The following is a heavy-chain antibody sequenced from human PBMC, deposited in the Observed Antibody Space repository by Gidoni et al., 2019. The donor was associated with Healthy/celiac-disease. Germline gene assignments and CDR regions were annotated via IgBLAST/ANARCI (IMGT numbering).Heavy chain of an antibody. CDR2: IIPIFGTA. CDR3: APEGTPGGMDV. CDR1: GGTFSSYA. D-gene: IGHD1-1*01. V-gene: IGHV1-69*06. Sequence: QVQLVQSGAEVQKPGSSVKVSCKVSGGTFSSYAISWVRQAPGQGLEWMGGIIPIFGTANYAQKFQGRVTITADKSTSTAYMELSSLRSEDTAVYYCAPEGTPGGMDVWGQGTTVTVSS. J-gene: IGHJ6*02.